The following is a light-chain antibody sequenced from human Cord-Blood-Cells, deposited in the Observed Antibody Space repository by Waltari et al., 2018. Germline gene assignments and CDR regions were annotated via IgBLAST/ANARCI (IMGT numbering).Light chain of an antibody. V-gene: IGKV1-5*03. CDR3: QQYNSYPRT. Sequence: DIQMTQSPSTLSASVGDRVTITCRASQSISSWLAWYQQKPGKAPKLLIYKASSLESGVTSRFHGSGSGTGFTLTISSLQPNDFATYYCQQYNSYPRTFGGGTKVEIK. CDR1: QSISSW. CDR2: KAS. J-gene: IGKJ4*01.